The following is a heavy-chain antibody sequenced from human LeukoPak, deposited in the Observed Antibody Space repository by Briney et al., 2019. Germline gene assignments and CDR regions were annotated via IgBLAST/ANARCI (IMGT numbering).Heavy chain of an antibody. D-gene: IGHD6-6*01. CDR1: GYTFTSYG. CDR3: ARDRPGIAARNYYYYGMDV. CDR2: ISAYNGNT. Sequence: GASVTVSCTASGYTFTSYGISWVRQAPGQGLEWMGWISAYNGNTNYAQKLQGRVTMTTDTSTSTAYMELRSLRSDDTAVYYCARDRPGIAARNYYYYGMDVWGQGTTVTVSS. V-gene: IGHV1-18*01. J-gene: IGHJ6*02.